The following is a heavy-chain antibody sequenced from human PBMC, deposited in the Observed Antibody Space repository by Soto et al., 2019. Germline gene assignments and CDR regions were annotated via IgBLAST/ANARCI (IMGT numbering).Heavy chain of an antibody. CDR1: GFSFSNAW. J-gene: IGHJ4*02. CDR3: TTRAFYSSSYYYFDY. D-gene: IGHD6-13*01. V-gene: IGHV3-15*05. CDR2: MKTKADGGAT. Sequence: EVHLVESGGGLVKPGGSLRLSCAASGFSFSNAWMSWVRQAPGKGLEWVGRMKTKADGGATDYAAPVKGRFTISRDDSKNTLYLQMDSLESDDTAVYYCTTRAFYSSSYYYFDYWGQGTLVTVSS.